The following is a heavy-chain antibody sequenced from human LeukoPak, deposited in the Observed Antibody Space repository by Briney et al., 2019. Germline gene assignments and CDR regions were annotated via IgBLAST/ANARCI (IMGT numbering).Heavy chain of an antibody. CDR2: IFHSGNT. Sequence: SETLSLTCTVSGYSISSGYYWGWIRQPPGKGPEWIGTIFHSGNTWYNPSLESRVTMSVDTSKNQFSLKLRSVTAADTAEYFCARDPEPYRSYTPRGDYWGQGTLVTVSS. CDR3: ARDPEPYRSYTPRGDY. J-gene: IGHJ4*02. CDR1: GYSISSGYY. D-gene: IGHD3-16*02. V-gene: IGHV4-38-2*02.